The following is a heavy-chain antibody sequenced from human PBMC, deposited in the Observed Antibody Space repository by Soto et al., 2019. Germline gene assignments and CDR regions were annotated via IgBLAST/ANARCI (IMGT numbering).Heavy chain of an antibody. CDR1: GFTFDDYA. J-gene: IGHJ6*03. CDR2: ISWNSGSI. V-gene: IGHV3-9*01. CDR3: AKDITGGGGSLNWSYYMDV. Sequence: GGSLRLSCAASGFTFDDYAMHWVRQAPGKGLEWVSGISWNSGSIGYADSVKGRFTISRDNAKNSLYLQMNSLRAEDTALYYCAKDITGGGGSLNWSYYMDVWGKGTTVTVSS. D-gene: IGHD2-21*01.